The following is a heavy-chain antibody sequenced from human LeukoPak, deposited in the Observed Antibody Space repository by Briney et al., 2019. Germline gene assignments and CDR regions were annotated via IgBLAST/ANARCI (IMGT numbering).Heavy chain of an antibody. CDR2: IWYDGSNK. CDR3: ARSLGSGSYPADY. J-gene: IGHJ4*02. CDR1: GFTFSSYG. V-gene: IGHV3-33*01. Sequence: HPGGSLRLSCAAPGFTFSSYGMHWVRQAPGKGLEWVAVIWYDGSNKYYADSVKGRFTISRDNSKNTLYLQMNSLRAEDTAVYYCARSLGSGSYPADYWGQGTLVTVSS. D-gene: IGHD3-10*02.